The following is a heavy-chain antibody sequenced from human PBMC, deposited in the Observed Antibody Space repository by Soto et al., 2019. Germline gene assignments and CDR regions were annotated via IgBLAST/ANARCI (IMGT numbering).Heavy chain of an antibody. D-gene: IGHD2-15*01. CDR3: AKGVVAATPAYYYGMDV. J-gene: IGHJ6*02. CDR2: ISWNSGSI. Sequence: EVPLVESGGGLVQPGRSLRLSCAASGFTFDDYAMHWVRQAPGKGLEWVSGISWNSGSIGYADSVKGRFTISRDNAKNSLYLQMNSLRAEDTALYYCAKGVVAATPAYYYGMDVWGQGTTVTVSS. CDR1: GFTFDDYA. V-gene: IGHV3-9*01.